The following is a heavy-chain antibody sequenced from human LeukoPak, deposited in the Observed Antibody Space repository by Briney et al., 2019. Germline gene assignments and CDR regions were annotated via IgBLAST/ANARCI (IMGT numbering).Heavy chain of an antibody. Sequence: GGSLRLSCAASGFTFSSYNMNWVRQAPGKGLEWISSITRDSNYIYYADSVKGRFTISRDNGKSSLFLQMDSLRAEDTAIYFCARDPYSGNYGPYYYYYMDVWGKGTTVTVSS. CDR1: GFTFSSYN. CDR2: ITRDSNYI. V-gene: IGHV3-21*01. CDR3: ARDPYSGNYGPYYYYYMDV. D-gene: IGHD3-3*01. J-gene: IGHJ6*03.